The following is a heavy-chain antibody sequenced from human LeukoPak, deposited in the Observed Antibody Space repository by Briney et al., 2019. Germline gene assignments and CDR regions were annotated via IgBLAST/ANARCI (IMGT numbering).Heavy chain of an antibody. D-gene: IGHD6-13*01. CDR2: ISYDGSNK. J-gene: IGHJ4*02. CDR3: ARDSAIAAAGGYFDY. CDR1: GFTFSSYA. V-gene: IGHV3-30-3*01. Sequence: GGSLRLSCAASGFTFSSYAMHWVRQAPGKGLEWVAVISYDGSNKYCADSVKGRFTISRDNSKNTLYLQMNSLRAEDTAVYYCARDSAIAAAGGYFDYWGQGTLVTVSS.